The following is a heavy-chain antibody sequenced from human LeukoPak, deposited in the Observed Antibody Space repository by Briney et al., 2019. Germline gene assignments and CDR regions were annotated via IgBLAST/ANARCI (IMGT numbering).Heavy chain of an antibody. CDR2: INHSGST. J-gene: IGHJ5*02. D-gene: IGHD3-10*01. V-gene: IGHV4-34*01. CDR3: ARRRNGGTYYYGSGTLLGRNWFDP. CDR1: GGSISSYY. Sequence: PSETLSLTCTVSGGSISSYYWSWIRQPPGKGLEWIGEINHSGSTNYNPSLKSRVTISVDTSKNQFSLKLSSVTAADTAVYYCARRRNGGTYYYGSGTLLGRNWFDPWGQGTLVTVSS.